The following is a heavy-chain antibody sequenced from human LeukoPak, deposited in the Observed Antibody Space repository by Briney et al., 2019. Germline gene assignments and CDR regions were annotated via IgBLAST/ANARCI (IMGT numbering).Heavy chain of an antibody. V-gene: IGHV3-23*01. Sequence: GGSLRLSCAASGFTFSSYAMSWVRQAPGKGLEWVSGISGTGGNTYYADSVKGRFTISRDNSKNTLYLQMNSLRAEDTAVFYCAKDREYSGSYRPGPTRYYYGMDVSGQGTTVTVSS. CDR2: ISGTGGNT. J-gene: IGHJ6*02. CDR1: GFTFSSYA. CDR3: AKDREYSGSYRPGPTRYYYGMDV. D-gene: IGHD1-26*01.